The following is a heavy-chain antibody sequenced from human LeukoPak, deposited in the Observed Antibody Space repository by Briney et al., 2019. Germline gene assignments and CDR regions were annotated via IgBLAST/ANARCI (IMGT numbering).Heavy chain of an antibody. Sequence: GGSLRLSCAASGFTFSSYTMNWVRQAPGKGLEWVSCISPSSSSIYFADSVKGRFTISRDNSKNTLYLQMNSLRAEDTAVYYCARVGAAAAGSWHFDYWGQGTLVTVSS. CDR2: ISPSSSSI. CDR3: ARVGAAAAGSWHFDY. V-gene: IGHV3-21*04. CDR1: GFTFSSYT. J-gene: IGHJ4*02. D-gene: IGHD6-13*01.